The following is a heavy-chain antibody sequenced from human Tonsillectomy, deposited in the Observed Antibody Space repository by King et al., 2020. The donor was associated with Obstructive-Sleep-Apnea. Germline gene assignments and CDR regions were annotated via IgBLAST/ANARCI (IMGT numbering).Heavy chain of an antibody. J-gene: IGHJ4*02. CDR3: ARGGYYGSGGYFQPPYFAY. D-gene: IGHD3-10*01. CDR1: GITVNSDS. CDR2: LYSGDT. V-gene: IGHV3-66*01. Sequence: VQLVESGGGLVQPGGSLRLSCAATGITVNSDSMNWVRQAPGKGLEWVSVLYSGDTYYADSVKGRFTISRDNSKNILYLQMNRLRAEDTAVYYCARGGYYGSGGYFQPPYFAYWGQGILVTVSS.